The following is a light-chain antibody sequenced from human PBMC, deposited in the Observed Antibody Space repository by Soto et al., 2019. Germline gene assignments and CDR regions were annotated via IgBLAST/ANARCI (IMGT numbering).Light chain of an antibody. CDR1: SSNIGNNY. CDR3: GTWDSSLSADNYV. J-gene: IGLJ1*01. Sequence: QSVLTQPPSVSAAPGQEVTISCSGSSSNIGNNYVSWYQQLPGTAPKLLIYENNKRPSGIPDRFSGSKSGTSATLGITGLQTGDEADYYCGTWDSSLSADNYVFGTGTKVTVL. V-gene: IGLV1-51*02. CDR2: ENN.